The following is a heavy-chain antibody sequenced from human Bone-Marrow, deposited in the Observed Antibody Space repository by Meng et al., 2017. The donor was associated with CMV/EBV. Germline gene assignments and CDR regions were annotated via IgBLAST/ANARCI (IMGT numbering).Heavy chain of an antibody. V-gene: IGHV3-30*03. CDR1: GFTFRTYG. J-gene: IGHJ4*02. CDR3: AREGLAATDY. Sequence: LSCAASGFTFRTYGMHWVRQAPGKGLEWVAVISYDGSNKYDADSVKGRFTISRDNSKNTLYLQMNSLRVEDTAVYYCAREGLAATDYWGQGTLVTVSS. CDR2: ISYDGSNK. D-gene: IGHD2-15*01.